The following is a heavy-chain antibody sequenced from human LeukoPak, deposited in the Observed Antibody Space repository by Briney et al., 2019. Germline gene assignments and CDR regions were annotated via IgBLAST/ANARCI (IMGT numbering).Heavy chain of an antibody. Sequence: HPGGCLRLSCAASAFTFSSYAMSWVRQAPGKVLEWVSAISGSGGSTYYADSVKGRFTISRDNSKNTLYLQMNSLRAEDTAVYYCAKDLFHCSGGSCRYYYYYGMDVWGQGTTVTVSS. J-gene: IGHJ6*02. CDR1: AFTFSSYA. D-gene: IGHD2-15*01. CDR2: ISGSGGST. V-gene: IGHV3-23*01. CDR3: AKDLFHCSGGSCRYYYYYGMDV.